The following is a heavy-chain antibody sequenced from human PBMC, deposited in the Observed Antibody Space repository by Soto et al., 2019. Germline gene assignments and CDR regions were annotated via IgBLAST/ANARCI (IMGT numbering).Heavy chain of an antibody. Sequence: QVQLVQSGADVKKPGASVKLSCKASGYTFTTYAISWLRQAPGQGLDWMGWSNTYTGNTDYAPSLQVRVTMTTDTSTNTAYMELRGLRSDDTAVYYCARDRLSRTSSITFDYWGQVVLVTVSS. D-gene: IGHD6-6*01. CDR1: GYTFTTYA. CDR3: ARDRLSRTSSITFDY. V-gene: IGHV1-18*01. CDR2: SNTYTGNT. J-gene: IGHJ4*02.